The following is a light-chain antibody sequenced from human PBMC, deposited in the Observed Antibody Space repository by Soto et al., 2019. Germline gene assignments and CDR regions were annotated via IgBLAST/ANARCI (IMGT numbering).Light chain of an antibody. CDR2: ATA. J-gene: IGKJ2*01. Sequence: DIQMTQSPSSLSASVGDRVTIACRASQSISSYLNWYQQKPGKAPKLLIYATATLHSGVPSRFSGSGSGTDFTLTIGSLQPEDFATYFCQQSYTSPYTFGQGTKLEI. V-gene: IGKV1-39*01. CDR1: QSISSY. CDR3: QQSYTSPYT.